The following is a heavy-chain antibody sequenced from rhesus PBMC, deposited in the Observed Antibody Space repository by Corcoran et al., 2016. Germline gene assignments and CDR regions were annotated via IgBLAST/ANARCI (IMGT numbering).Heavy chain of an antibody. J-gene: IGHJ4*01. V-gene: IGHV4-80*01. CDR1: GGSFSSHW. Sequence: QLQLQESGPGLVKPSETLSLTCAVSGGSFSSHWWSWSRQPPGKGLGWIGEINGNSGSTHDNPSLKSRVTISKNASKNHFSLKLSSVTAADTAVYYCARQGIFDYWGQGVLVTVSS. D-gene: IGHD5-42*01. CDR2: INGNSGST. CDR3: ARQGIFDY.